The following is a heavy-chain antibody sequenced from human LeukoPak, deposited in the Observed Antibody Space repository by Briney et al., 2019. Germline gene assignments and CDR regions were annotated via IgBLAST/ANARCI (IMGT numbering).Heavy chain of an antibody. D-gene: IGHD3-22*01. Sequence: SQTLSLTCTVSGGSISSGGYYWSWIRQHPGKGLEWIGYIYYSGSTYYNPSLKSRVTTSVDTSKNQFSLKLSSVTAADTAVYYCARVPYDSSGYRFDYWGQGTLVTVSS. CDR1: GGSISSGGYY. J-gene: IGHJ4*02. CDR3: ARVPYDSSGYRFDY. CDR2: IYYSGST. V-gene: IGHV4-31*03.